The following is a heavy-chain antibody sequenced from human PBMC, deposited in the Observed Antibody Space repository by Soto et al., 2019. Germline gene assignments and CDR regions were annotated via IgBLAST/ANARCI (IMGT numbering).Heavy chain of an antibody. J-gene: IGHJ5*02. Sequence: QVQLQESGPGLVKPSQTLSLTCTVSGGSISSGGYYWSWIRQHQGKALGGMGNTYYSGSTYYNPPITSRVTISVDTSKNQFSLKLSSVTAADTAVYYCARDGAYYDSSGYTPLNWFDPWGQGTLVTVSS. CDR2: TYYSGST. V-gene: IGHV4-31*03. CDR3: ARDGAYYDSSGYTPLNWFDP. D-gene: IGHD3-22*01. CDR1: GGSISSGGYY.